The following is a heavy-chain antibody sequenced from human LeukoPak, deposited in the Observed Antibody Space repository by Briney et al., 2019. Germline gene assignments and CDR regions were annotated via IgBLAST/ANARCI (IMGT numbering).Heavy chain of an antibody. Sequence: GGSLRLSCAASGFTFSSYAMHWVRQAPGKGLEYVSAISSNGGSTYYANSVKGRFTISRDNSKNALYLQMNSLRAEDTAVYYCARGLYSSGSWGQGTLVTVSS. CDR2: ISSNGGST. J-gene: IGHJ4*02. CDR3: ARGLYSSGS. V-gene: IGHV3-64*01. D-gene: IGHD6-19*01. CDR1: GFTFSSYA.